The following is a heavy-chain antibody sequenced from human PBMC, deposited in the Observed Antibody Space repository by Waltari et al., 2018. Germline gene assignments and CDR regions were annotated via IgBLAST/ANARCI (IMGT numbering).Heavy chain of an antibody. CDR1: GGTFSSYA. Sequence: QVQLVQSGAEVKKPGSSVKVSCKASGGTFSSYAISWVRQAPGQGLEWMGGIIPIFGTANYAQKFQGRVTITADKSTSTAYMELSSLRSEDTAVYYCARGETYYYDSSGYSDAFDIWGQGTMVTVSS. J-gene: IGHJ3*02. CDR3: ARGETYYYDSSGYSDAFDI. CDR2: IIPIFGTA. V-gene: IGHV1-69*14. D-gene: IGHD3-22*01.